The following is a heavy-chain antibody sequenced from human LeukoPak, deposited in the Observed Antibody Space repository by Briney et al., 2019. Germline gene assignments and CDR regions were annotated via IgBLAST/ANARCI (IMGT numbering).Heavy chain of an antibody. CDR1: GYTFTGYY. CDR3: ARARAVAGTFYYYGMDV. Sequence: ASVKVSCKASGYTFTGYYMHWVRQAPGQGLEWMGWINPNSGGTNYAQKFQGWVTMTRDTSISTAYMELSRLGSDDTAVYYCARARAVAGTFYYYGMDVWGQGTTVTVSS. V-gene: IGHV1-2*04. CDR2: INPNSGGT. D-gene: IGHD6-19*01. J-gene: IGHJ6*02.